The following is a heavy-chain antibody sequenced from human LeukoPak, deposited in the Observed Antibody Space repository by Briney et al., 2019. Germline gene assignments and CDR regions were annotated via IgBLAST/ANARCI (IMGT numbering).Heavy chain of an antibody. CDR3: ARAITGSPSENDY. CDR2: IYHSGST. Sequence: SEILSLTCTVSGYSISSGYYWGWIRPPPGKGLEWIGSIYHSGSTYYNPSLKSRVTMTVDTSKNQFSLELSSVTAADTAVYYCARAITGSPSENDYWGQGTLVTVSS. CDR1: GYSISSGYY. V-gene: IGHV4-38-2*02. D-gene: IGHD1-14*01. J-gene: IGHJ4*02.